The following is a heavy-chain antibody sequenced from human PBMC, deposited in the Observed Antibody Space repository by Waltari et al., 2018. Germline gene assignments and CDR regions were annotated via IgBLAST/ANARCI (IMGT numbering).Heavy chain of an antibody. D-gene: IGHD2-2*01. CDR2: IYYSGST. V-gene: IGHV4-39*07. J-gene: IGHJ6*03. Sequence: QLQLQESGPGLVKPSETLSLTCTVSGGSISSSSYYWGWIRQPPGKGLEWIGSIYYSGSTYYNPSLKSRVTISVDTSKNQFSLKLSSVTAADTAVYYCARGGSGDIVVVPAATVYMDVWGKGTTVTVSS. CDR3: ARGGSGDIVVVPAATVYMDV. CDR1: GGSISSSSYY.